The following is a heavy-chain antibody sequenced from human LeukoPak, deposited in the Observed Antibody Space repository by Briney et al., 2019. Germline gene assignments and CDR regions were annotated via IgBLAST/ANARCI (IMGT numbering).Heavy chain of an antibody. CDR2: IGGGDFST. D-gene: IGHD2-8*01. J-gene: IGHJ4*02. CDR1: GFNFNIYA. V-gene: IGHV3-23*01. Sequence: GGSLRLSCEASGFNFNIYAMSWVRQAPGKGLEWVSAIGGGDFSTDYADSVKGRFTVSRDNSKNTLYLQLNSLRAEDTATYYCAKGNGYFDYWGQGALVTVSS. CDR3: AKGNGYFDY.